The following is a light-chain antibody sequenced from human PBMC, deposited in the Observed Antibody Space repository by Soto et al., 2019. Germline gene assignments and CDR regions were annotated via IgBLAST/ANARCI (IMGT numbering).Light chain of an antibody. V-gene: IGKV3-11*01. CDR2: DAS. Sequence: ENVLTEYPGALPFSQGERATLSCRASQSVSNNYLAWYQQKPGQAPRLLIYDASNRTTGIPARFSGSGSGTDFTLTISSLEPEDFAVYYCQQRSNWITCGQGTRREIK. J-gene: IGKJ5*01. CDR3: QQRSNWIT. CDR1: QSVSNNY.